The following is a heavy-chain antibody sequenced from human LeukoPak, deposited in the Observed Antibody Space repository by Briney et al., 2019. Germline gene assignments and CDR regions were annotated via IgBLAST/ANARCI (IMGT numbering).Heavy chain of an antibody. CDR3: ARSPVGVRKKHDL. CDR2: MNPTSGHT. D-gene: IGHD3-10*01. V-gene: IGHV1-8*01. Sequence: GASVKVSCKASGYTFTSYDINWVRQAPGQGLEWVGWMNPTSGHTGYVQKFQGRIAMTRDTSVSTACMELNSLTSEDTAVYYCARSPVGVRKKHDLWGQGTLVIVSS. J-gene: IGHJ5*02. CDR1: GYTFTSYD.